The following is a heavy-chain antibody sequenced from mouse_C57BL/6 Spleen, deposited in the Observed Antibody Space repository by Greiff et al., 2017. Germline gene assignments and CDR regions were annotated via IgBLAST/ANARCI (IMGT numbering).Heavy chain of an antibody. CDR2: IDPENGDT. J-gene: IGHJ4*01. V-gene: IGHV14-4*01. CDR1: GFNIKDDY. CDR3: TGDYGFYAMDY. Sequence: DVKLQESGAELVRPGASVTLSCTASGFNIKDDYMPWVKQRPEQGLEWIGWIDPENGDTEYASKFQGKATITADTSSNTAYLQLSSLTSEDTAVYYCTGDYGFYAMDYWGQGTSVTVSS. D-gene: IGHD1-1*02.